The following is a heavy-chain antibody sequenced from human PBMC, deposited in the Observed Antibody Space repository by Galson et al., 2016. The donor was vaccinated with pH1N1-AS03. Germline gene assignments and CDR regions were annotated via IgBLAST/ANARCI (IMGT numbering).Heavy chain of an antibody. CDR3: ARDPRGPCTSATCPTTYYFGMDV. V-gene: IGHV1-2*04. CDR2: INTDSGVT. CDR1: GYIFTGFY. D-gene: IGHD2-2*01. J-gene: IGHJ6*02. Sequence: SVKVSCKASGYIFTGFYVHWVRQAPGQGLQWMGWINTDSGVTNYAQKFEAWVTMTRDTSVSTAYMELYGLKSDDAAVYYCARDPRGPCTSATCPTTYYFGMDVWGQGTTVIVSS.